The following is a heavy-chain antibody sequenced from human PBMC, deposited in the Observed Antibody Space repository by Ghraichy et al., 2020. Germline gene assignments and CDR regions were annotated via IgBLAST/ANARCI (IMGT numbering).Heavy chain of an antibody. J-gene: IGHJ4*02. CDR2: INSDGSTT. CDR1: GFSFSNAW. Sequence: GGSLRLSCAASGFSFSNAWMHWVRQAPGKGLMWVSHINSDGSTTTYADSVKGRFTISRDNAKNTVCLQMNSLRAEDTAVYYCARDIGYSLHYWGQGTLVTVPS. CDR3: ARDIGYSLHY. V-gene: IGHV3-74*01. D-gene: IGHD5-18*01.